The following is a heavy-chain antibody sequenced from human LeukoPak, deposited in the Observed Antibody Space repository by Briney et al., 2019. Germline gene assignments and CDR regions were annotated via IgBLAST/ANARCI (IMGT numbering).Heavy chain of an antibody. CDR2: IIPIFGTA. CDR3: ARDLPRRGIVVVPAARDAFDI. Sequence: GALVKVSCKASGGTFSSYAISWVRQAPGQGLEWMGGIIPIFGTANYAQKFQGRVTITADESTSTAYMELSSLRSEDTAVYYCARDLPRRGIVVVPAARDAFDIWGQGTMVTVSS. J-gene: IGHJ3*02. V-gene: IGHV1-69*13. D-gene: IGHD2-2*01. CDR1: GGTFSSYA.